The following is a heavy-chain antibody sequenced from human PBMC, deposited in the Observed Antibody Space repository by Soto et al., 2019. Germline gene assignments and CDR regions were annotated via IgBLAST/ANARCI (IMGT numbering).Heavy chain of an antibody. Sequence: QMQLVESGGGAVQPGRSPRLSCAASGFTFSYYPMHWVRQAPGKGLEWVAVLSFDGSNKYYADSVKGRFTISRDNSKKTLYTQMNSLRGEDTAVYYCERVPGDMVALRYIYPLDGREPLYDVGVWGQWTKVTDSS. CDR2: LSFDGSNK. D-gene: IGHD5-12*01. CDR1: GFTFSYYP. CDR3: ERVPGDMVALRYIYPLDGREPLYDVGV. J-gene: IGHJ6*02. V-gene: IGHV3-30*04.